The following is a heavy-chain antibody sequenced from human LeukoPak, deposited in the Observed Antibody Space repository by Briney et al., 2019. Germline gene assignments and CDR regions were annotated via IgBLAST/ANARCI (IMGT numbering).Heavy chain of an antibody. V-gene: IGHV3-74*01. D-gene: IGHD1-26*01. CDR2: TKSDGSST. J-gene: IGHJ5*02. CDR1: GFTFSRYA. Sequence: GGSLRLSCAASGFTFSRYAMSWVRQAPGKGLEWVSRTKSDGSSTSYADSVKGRFTISRDNAKNTLYLQMNSLRAEDTAVYYCARDKYSGTNGWFDPWGQGTLVTVSS. CDR3: ARDKYSGTNGWFDP.